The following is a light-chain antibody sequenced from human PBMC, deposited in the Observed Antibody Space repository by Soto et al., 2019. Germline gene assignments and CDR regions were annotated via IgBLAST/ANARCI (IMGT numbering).Light chain of an antibody. CDR2: GAS. Sequence: EIVMTQSPATLSVSPGERATLSCRASQSVSSNLAWYQQKPGQAPRLLIYGASTRATGIPARFSGSGSGTEVALPSSSLEYEGFSVYYWHHDHKRPVYTFRQGTKLEIK. CDR1: QSVSSN. J-gene: IGKJ2*01. CDR3: HHDHKRPVYT. V-gene: IGKV3-15*01.